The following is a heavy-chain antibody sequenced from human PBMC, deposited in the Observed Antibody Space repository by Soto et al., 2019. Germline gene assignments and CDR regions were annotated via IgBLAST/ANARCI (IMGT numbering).Heavy chain of an antibody. D-gene: IGHD2-21*02. CDR3: AKDLSPRMETAILW. CDR2: ISAAAEIK. J-gene: IGHJ4*02. V-gene: IGHV3-30*18. CDR1: GFAFNNYG. Sequence: QVQLVESGGGVVRPGRSLRLSCTASGFAFNNYGMHWVRQAPGKGLERVAVISAAAEIKYYADSVKDRFTISRDNSKNAPYLQMNSQRTEDTARYYCAKDLSPRMETAILWWGQGILVTVSS.